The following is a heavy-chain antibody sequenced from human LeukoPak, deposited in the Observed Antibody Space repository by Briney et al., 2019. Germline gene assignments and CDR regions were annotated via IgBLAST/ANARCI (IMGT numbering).Heavy chain of an antibody. D-gene: IGHD6-19*01. CDR2: IRSKANSYAT. V-gene: IGHV3-73*01. Sequence: GGSLRLSCAASGFTFSGSAMHWVRQASGEGLEWVGRIRSKANSYATAYAASVKGRFTISRDDSKNTLYLQMNSLKTEDTAVYYCTTAGIAVAGIEIDYWGQGTLVTVSS. CDR3: TTAGIAVAGIEIDY. J-gene: IGHJ4*02. CDR1: GFTFSGSA.